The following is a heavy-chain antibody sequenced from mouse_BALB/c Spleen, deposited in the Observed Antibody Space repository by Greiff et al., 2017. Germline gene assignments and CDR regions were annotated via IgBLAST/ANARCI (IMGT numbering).Heavy chain of an antibody. CDR1: GFTFSSYA. Sequence: EVQVVESGGGLVKPGGSLKLSCAASGFTFSSYAMSWVRQTPEKRLEWVASISSGGSTYYPDSVKGRFTISRDNARNILYLQMSSLRSEDTAMYYCARGLRYDVAMDYWGQGTSVTVSA. V-gene: IGHV5-6-5*01. J-gene: IGHJ4*01. D-gene: IGHD2-14*01. CDR3: ARGLRYDVAMDY. CDR2: ISSGGST.